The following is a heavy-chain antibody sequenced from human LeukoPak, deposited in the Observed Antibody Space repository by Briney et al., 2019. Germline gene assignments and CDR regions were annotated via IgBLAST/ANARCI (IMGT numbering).Heavy chain of an antibody. V-gene: IGHV3-20*04. CDR2: INWNGGST. Sequence: GGSLRLSCAASGFTFDDYAMSWVRQAPGKGLEWVSGINWNGGSTGYVDSVKGRFVISRDNAKNSLYLQMNSLRGEDTALYYCARDSHFGGVFDIWGQGTMVTVSS. CDR1: GFTFDDYA. D-gene: IGHD2-21*01. CDR3: ARDSHFGGVFDI. J-gene: IGHJ3*02.